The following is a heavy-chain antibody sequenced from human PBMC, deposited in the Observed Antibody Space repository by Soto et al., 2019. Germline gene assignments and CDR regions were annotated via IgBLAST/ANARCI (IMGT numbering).Heavy chain of an antibody. Sequence: NPGGSLRLSCAASGFTFSSYSMNWVRQAPGKGLEWVSSISSSSSYIYYADSVKGRFTISRDNAKNSLYLQMNSLRAEDTAVYYCARDPGGNVPAAIYWFDPWGQGTLVTVSS. D-gene: IGHD2-2*02. V-gene: IGHV3-21*01. CDR2: ISSSSSYI. J-gene: IGHJ5*02. CDR1: GFTFSSYS. CDR3: ARDPGGNVPAAIYWFDP.